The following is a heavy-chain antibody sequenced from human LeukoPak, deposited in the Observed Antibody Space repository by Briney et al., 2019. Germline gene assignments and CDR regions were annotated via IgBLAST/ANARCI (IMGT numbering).Heavy chain of an antibody. CDR2: IYSGGST. J-gene: IGHJ6*02. CDR1: GFTVSSNY. V-gene: IGHV3-66*01. CDR3: ATGPGDSGYYYYYGMDV. D-gene: IGHD6-19*01. Sequence: GVSLRLSCAASGFTVSSNYMSWVRQAPGKGLEWGSVIYSGGSTYYADSVKGRFTISRDNSKNTLYLQMNSLRAEDTAVYYCATGPGDSGYYYYYGMDVWGQGTTVTVSS.